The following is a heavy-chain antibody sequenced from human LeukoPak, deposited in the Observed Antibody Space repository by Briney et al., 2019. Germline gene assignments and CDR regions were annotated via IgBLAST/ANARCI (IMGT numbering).Heavy chain of an antibody. Sequence: ASVKVSCKASGYTFTSYYMHWVRQAPGQGLEWMGIINPSGGSTSCAQKFQGRVTMTRDMSTSTVYMELSSLRSEDTAVYYCARDRGYSSSSRGYYYYMDVWGKGTTVTVSS. D-gene: IGHD6-6*01. CDR3: ARDRGYSSSSRGYYYYMDV. V-gene: IGHV1-46*01. J-gene: IGHJ6*03. CDR1: GYTFTSYY. CDR2: INPSGGST.